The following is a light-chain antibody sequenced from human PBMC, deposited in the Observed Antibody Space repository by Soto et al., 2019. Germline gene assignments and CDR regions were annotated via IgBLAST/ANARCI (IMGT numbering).Light chain of an antibody. CDR1: SSDVGSYNL. V-gene: IGLV2-23*01. CDR3: CSYAGITTYYV. CDR2: GGT. J-gene: IGLJ1*01. Sequence: QSALTQPASVSGSPGQSITISCTGTSSDVGSYNLVSWYQQHPGEAPKLMIYGGTKRPSGVSNRFSGFKSGNTASLTISGLQAEDEADYYCCSYAGITTYYVFGTGTKLTVL.